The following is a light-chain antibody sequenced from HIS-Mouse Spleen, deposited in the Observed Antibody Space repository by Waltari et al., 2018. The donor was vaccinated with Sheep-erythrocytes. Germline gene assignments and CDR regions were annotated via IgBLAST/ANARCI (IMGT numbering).Light chain of an antibody. CDR3: QVWDSSSDPVV. CDR2: DDS. CDR1: NIGSKS. Sequence: SYVLTQPPSVSVAPGQTARITCGGNNIGSKSVHWYQQKPGQAPVLVGYDDSDRPSGSPERFSGSHSGNHAPPALRRVEAGDEADYYCQVWDSSSDPVVFGGGTKLTVL. V-gene: IGLV3-21*02. J-gene: IGLJ2*01.